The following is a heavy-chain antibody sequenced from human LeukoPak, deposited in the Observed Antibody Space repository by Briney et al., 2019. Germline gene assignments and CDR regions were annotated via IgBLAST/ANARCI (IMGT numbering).Heavy chain of an antibody. J-gene: IGHJ4*02. V-gene: IGHV3-7*01. Sequence: GGSLRLSCAASGFTFSGHWMSWVRQAPGKGLEWVANINQGGSDKYYADSVKGRFTISRDNANNLLYLQMNSLRGEDTAVYYCTRDRSRAEDDWGQGTLVTVSS. D-gene: IGHD1-14*01. CDR3: TRDRSRAEDD. CDR2: INQGGSDK. CDR1: GFTFSGHW.